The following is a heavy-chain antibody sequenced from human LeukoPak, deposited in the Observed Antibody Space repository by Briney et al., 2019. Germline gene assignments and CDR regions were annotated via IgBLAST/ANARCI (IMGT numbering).Heavy chain of an antibody. CDR3: ARTSRHFYGAVSNLTPWPADMDV. CDR1: GFTVSSNY. D-gene: IGHD3-10*01. V-gene: IGHV3-53*04. J-gene: IGHJ6*02. CDR2: IYSGGST. Sequence: GGSLRLSCAASGFTVSSNYMRWVRQAPGKGLEWVSVIYSGGSTYYADSVKGRFTISRHNSKNTLYLQMNSLRAEDTAVYYGARTSRHFYGAVSNLTPWPADMDVWGQGTTVSVSS.